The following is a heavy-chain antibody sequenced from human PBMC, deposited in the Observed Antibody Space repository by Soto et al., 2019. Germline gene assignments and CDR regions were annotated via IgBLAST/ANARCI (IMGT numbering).Heavy chain of an antibody. J-gene: IGHJ4*02. D-gene: IGHD1-7*01. Sequence: QVQLQESGPGLVKPSGTLSLTCAVSGGSFTSNNWWTWVRQPPGQGLEWIGEIYRTGITNYNPSPKSRVTISLDKAENLCSLKVTSPTAADPAVYYCASRDPGTSVDYWGQGTLVTVSS. CDR1: GGSFTSNNW. CDR3: ASRDPGTSVDY. CDR2: IYRTGIT. V-gene: IGHV4-4*02.